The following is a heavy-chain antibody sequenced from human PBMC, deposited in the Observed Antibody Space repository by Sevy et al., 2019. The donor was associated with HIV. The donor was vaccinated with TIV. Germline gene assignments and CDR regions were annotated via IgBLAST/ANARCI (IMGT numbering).Heavy chain of an antibody. D-gene: IGHD2-21*02. V-gene: IGHV3-30*18. CDR3: AKGQAYCGGDCYPLPETH. CDR1: GFTFMSYG. Sequence: GGSLRLSCAASGFTFMSYGMHWVRQAPGKGLEWVAIISYDGSDKYYADSVKGRFTISRDNSKNSLYLQMNSLRPEDTAVYYCAKGQAYCGGDCYPLPETHWGQRTLVTVSS. CDR2: ISYDGSDK. J-gene: IGHJ4*02.